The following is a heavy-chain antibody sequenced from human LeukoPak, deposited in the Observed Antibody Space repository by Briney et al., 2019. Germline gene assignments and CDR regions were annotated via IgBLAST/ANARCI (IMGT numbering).Heavy chain of an antibody. CDR3: AKVYGSGSPTPHFDY. D-gene: IGHD3-10*01. CDR2: ISGSGGST. Sequence: GGSLRLSCTASGFTFSSYAMSWVRQAPGKGLEWVSTISGSGGSTYYADSVKGRFTISRDNSKNTLYLQMNSLRAEDTAVYYCAKVYGSGSPTPHFDYWGQGTLVTVSS. CDR1: GFTFSSYA. V-gene: IGHV3-23*01. J-gene: IGHJ4*02.